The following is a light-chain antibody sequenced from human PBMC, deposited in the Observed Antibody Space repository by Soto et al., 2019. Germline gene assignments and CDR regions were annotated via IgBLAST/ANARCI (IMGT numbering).Light chain of an antibody. CDR3: QIWGTPWG. V-gene: IGLV4-69*01. J-gene: IGLJ3*02. Sequence: QLVLTQSPSASASLGASVKLTCTLSSGHSNYAIAWHQQQPEKGPRFLMKLNNDGSHIKGDGIPDRFSGSSSGAERYLTISSLQSEDEADYYCQIWGTPWGFGGGTKLTVL. CDR2: LNNDGSH. CDR1: SGHSNYA.